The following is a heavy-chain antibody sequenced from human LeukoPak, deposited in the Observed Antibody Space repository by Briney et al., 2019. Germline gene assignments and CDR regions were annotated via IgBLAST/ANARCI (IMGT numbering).Heavy chain of an antibody. CDR1: GGSISSYY. CDR3: ARELYDYGDPERDSDAFDI. D-gene: IGHD4-17*01. Sequence: SETLSLTCTVSGGSISSYYWSWIRQPPGKGLEWIGYIYYSGSTNYNASLKSRVTISVDTSKNQFSLKLSSVTAADTAVYYCARELYDYGDPERDSDAFDIWGQGTMVTVPS. CDR2: IYYSGST. J-gene: IGHJ3*02. V-gene: IGHV4-59*01.